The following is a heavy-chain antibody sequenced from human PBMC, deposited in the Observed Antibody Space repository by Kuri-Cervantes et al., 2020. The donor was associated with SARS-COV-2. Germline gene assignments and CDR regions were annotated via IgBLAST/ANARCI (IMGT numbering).Heavy chain of an antibody. CDR1: GFTFGRYA. CDR2: ISYDGTNK. D-gene: IGHD2-21*01. CDR3: ARDRVGVHDF. Sequence: GESLKISCAASGFTFGRYAMHWVRQAPGKGLEWVAVISYDGTNKDYTASGKGRFTISRDNSQNTLYLQMKGLRTEDTALYYCARDRVGVHDFWGQGTLVTVSS. V-gene: IGHV3-30-3*01. J-gene: IGHJ4*02.